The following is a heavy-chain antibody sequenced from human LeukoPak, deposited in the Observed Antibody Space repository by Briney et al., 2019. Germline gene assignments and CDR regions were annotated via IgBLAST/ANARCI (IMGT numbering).Heavy chain of an antibody. CDR3: ARSYYDSSGPTSHAEYFQH. D-gene: IGHD3-22*01. Sequence: GGSLRLSVAASGSTIVVSAIHWVGQASGKGLEGVGRIKNRPINYATAYAASVKGRFTVSRDDAKNTAYLQMNSLRAEDTAVYYCARSYYDSSGPTSHAEYFQHWGQGTLVTVSS. CDR2: IKNRPINYAT. J-gene: IGHJ1*01. V-gene: IGHV3-73*01. CDR1: GSTIVVSA.